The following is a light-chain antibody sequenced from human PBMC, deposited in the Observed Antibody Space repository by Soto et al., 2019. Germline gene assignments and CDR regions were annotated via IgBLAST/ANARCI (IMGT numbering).Light chain of an antibody. CDR3: QQYGSSPGT. CDR1: QSVSSSY. V-gene: IGKV3-20*01. CDR2: GAS. Sequence: EIVLTQSPGTLSLSPGERATLSCRASQSVSSSYLAWYQQKLGQAPRVLIYGASSRATGIPDRFSGSGSGTDFTLTISRLEPEDFAVYYCQQYGSSPGTFGQGTKVEIK. J-gene: IGKJ1*01.